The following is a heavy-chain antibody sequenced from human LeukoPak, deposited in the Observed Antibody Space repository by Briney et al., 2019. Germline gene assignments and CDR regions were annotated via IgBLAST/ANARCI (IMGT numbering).Heavy chain of an antibody. V-gene: IGHV3-53*01. J-gene: IGHJ4*02. CDR2: IYSGGST. CDR3: ASIPTMGDYDSSGYYYGPSSDY. Sequence: GGSLRLSXAASGFTVSCNYMSWVRQAPGKGLEWVSVIYSGGSTYYADSVKGRFTISRDNSKNTLYLQMNSLRAEDTAVYYCASIPTMGDYDSSGYYYGPSSDYWGQGTLVTVSS. CDR1: GFTVSCNY. D-gene: IGHD3-22*01.